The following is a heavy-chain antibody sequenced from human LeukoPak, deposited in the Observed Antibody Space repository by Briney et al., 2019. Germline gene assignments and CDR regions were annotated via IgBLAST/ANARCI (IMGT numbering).Heavy chain of an antibody. Sequence: PSETLSLTCTVYGGSISSYYWSWIRQPPGQGLEWIGYIYYSGSTNYNPSLKSRVTISVDTSKNQFSLKLSSVTAADTAVYYCARERIAARGDWFDPWGQGTLVTVSS. V-gene: IGHV4-59*01. CDR3: ARERIAARGDWFDP. D-gene: IGHD6-13*01. CDR1: GGSISSYY. J-gene: IGHJ5*02. CDR2: IYYSGST.